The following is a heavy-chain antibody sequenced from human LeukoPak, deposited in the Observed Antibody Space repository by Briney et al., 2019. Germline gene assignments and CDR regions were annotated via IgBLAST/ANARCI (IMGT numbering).Heavy chain of an antibody. V-gene: IGHV3-30*18. Sequence: GGSQRLSCAASGFTFSSYGMHWVRQAPGKGLEWVAVISYDGSNKYYADSVKGRFTISRDNSKNTLYLQMNSLRAEDTAVYYCAKDLGATNWFDPWGQGTLVTVSS. CDR2: ISYDGSNK. CDR3: AKDLGATNWFDP. CDR1: GFTFSSYG. J-gene: IGHJ5*02. D-gene: IGHD1-1*01.